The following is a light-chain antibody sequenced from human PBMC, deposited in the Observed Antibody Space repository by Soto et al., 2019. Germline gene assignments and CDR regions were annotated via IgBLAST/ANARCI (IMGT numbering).Light chain of an antibody. Sequence: EIGLTQSPGTLSLSPGERATLSCRASQSVSSSYLAWYQQKPGQAPRLLIYGASSRATGIPDRFSGSGSGTDCTLTISRLEPEDFAVYSCQQYGSSPPYTFGQGTKLEIK. V-gene: IGKV3-20*01. CDR1: QSVSSSY. CDR2: GAS. CDR3: QQYGSSPPYT. J-gene: IGKJ2*01.